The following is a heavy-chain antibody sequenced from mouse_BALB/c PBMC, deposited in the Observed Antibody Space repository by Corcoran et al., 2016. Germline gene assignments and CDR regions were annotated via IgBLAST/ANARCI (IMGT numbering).Heavy chain of an antibody. Sequence: EVQLQQSGAELVRPGALVKLSCKASGFNINDYYMHWVKQRPEQGLEWIGWIDPENGNTIYDPKFQGKASITADTSSNTAYLQLSSLTSEDTAVYYCARWGLPPFAYCGQGTLVTVSA. CDR3: ARWGLPPFAY. V-gene: IGHV14-1*02. CDR2: IDPENGNT. CDR1: GFNINDYY. D-gene: IGHD2-2*01. J-gene: IGHJ3*01.